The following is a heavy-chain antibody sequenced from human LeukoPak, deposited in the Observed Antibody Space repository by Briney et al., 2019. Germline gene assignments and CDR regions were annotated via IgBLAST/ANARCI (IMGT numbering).Heavy chain of an antibody. CDR1: GGSFSGYY. J-gene: IGHJ5*02. Sequence: SETLSLTCAVYGGSFSGYYWSWIREPPGKGLEWIGEINHSGSTNYNASLKSRVTISVDTSKNQFSLRLSSVTAADTAVYYCAPRGDIEHSYGYGKWFDPWGQGTRVTVSS. D-gene: IGHD5-18*01. V-gene: IGHV4-34*01. CDR3: APRGDIEHSYGYGKWFDP. CDR2: INHSGST.